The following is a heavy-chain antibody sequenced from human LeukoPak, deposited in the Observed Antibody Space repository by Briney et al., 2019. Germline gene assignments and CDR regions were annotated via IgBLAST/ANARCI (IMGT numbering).Heavy chain of an antibody. D-gene: IGHD2-8*01. J-gene: IGHJ2*01. Sequence: SETLSLTCTVSGGSISSYYWSWIRQPPGKGLEWIGCISYSGSTNYNPSLRRRVTISVGTSKNQFSLKLSSVTAADTAVYYCARREDVLWYFDLWGRGTLVTVSS. CDR3: ARREDVLWYFDL. V-gene: IGHV4-59*08. CDR2: ISYSGST. CDR1: GGSISSYY.